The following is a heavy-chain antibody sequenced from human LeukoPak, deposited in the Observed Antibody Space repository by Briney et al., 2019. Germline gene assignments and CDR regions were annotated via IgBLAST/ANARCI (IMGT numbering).Heavy chain of an antibody. J-gene: IGHJ4*02. V-gene: IGHV3-23*01. CDR1: GFTFSSYA. Sequence: GGSLRLSCAASGFTFSSYAMSWVRQAPGKGLEWVSAISGSGGSTYYADSVKGRFTISRDNSKNTLYLQMNSLRAEDTAVYYCAHYGSGSYYTPFDYWGRGTLVTVSS. D-gene: IGHD3-10*01. CDR2: ISGSGGST. CDR3: AHYGSGSYYTPFDY.